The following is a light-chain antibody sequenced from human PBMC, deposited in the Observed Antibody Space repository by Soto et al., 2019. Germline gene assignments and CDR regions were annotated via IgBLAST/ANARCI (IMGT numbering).Light chain of an antibody. J-gene: IGKJ1*01. CDR2: GVS. CDR1: QTFTTTY. Sequence: ETVLTQSPGTLSLSPGETATLSCRAIQTFTTTYLAWYQQKPDQAPRLLIYGVSSRATGIPYRFSGSGSETEFTLTISRLEPDDFAVYYCQQYGSSGTFGQGTKVDIK. V-gene: IGKV3-20*01. CDR3: QQYGSSGT.